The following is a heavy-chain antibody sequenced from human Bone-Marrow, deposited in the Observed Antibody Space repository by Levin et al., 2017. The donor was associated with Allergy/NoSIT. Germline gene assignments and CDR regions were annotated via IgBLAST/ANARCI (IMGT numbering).Heavy chain of an antibody. Sequence: GESLKISCEASGYSFTGYWVGWVRQMPGKGLEWMGIVFPGDSDVIYSPSFQGQVTIAVDKSISTSYLQWTSLRASDTAMYYCARRRSGWEDFDSWGQGTLVTVSS. D-gene: IGHD6-19*01. CDR3: ARRRSGWEDFDS. J-gene: IGHJ4*02. CDR2: VFPGDSDV. V-gene: IGHV5-51*01. CDR1: GYSFTGYW.